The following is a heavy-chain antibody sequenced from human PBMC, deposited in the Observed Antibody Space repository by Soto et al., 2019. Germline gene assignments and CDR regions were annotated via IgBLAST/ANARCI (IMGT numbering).Heavy chain of an antibody. Sequence: QITLNESGPTQVKPRQTLTLTCTFSGFSLTTSGVGVGWIRQSPRKAPEWLALIYWDDDKRYSPSLKSRLTITKDTSKNQVVLTMADLDPADTATYYCAHRVLRTVFGLVTTTAIYFDFWCQGPPVAVSS. V-gene: IGHV2-5*02. CDR2: IYWDDDK. CDR1: GFSLTTSGVG. CDR3: AHRVLRTVFGLVTTTAIYFDF. J-gene: IGHJ4*02. D-gene: IGHD3-3*01.